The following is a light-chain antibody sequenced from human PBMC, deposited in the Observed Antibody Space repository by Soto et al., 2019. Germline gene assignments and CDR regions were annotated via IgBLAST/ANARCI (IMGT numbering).Light chain of an antibody. J-gene: IGKJ4*01. CDR3: QQYNSFSLT. Sequence: DIQMTQSPSTLSASVGDRVTITCRASQSISTWLAWYQQKPGKAPKLLIYKASSLESGVPSRFSGSGSGTEFTLTISSLQPDDFATYYCQQYNSFSLTFGGGTKVEIK. V-gene: IGKV1-5*03. CDR2: KAS. CDR1: QSISTW.